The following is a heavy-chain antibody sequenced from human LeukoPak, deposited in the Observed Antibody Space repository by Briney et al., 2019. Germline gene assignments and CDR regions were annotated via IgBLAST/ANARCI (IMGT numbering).Heavy chain of an antibody. V-gene: IGHV3-23*01. D-gene: IGHD1-14*01. Sequence: GGSLRLSCAASGFTFSSYAMTWVRQAPGKGLEWVSSIVGSGAGTFYADSVKGRFTISRDNSKSTMYLQMNSLRADDTAVYYCAKGKAHDNLDWFDPWGQGNLVTLSA. CDR1: GFTFSSYA. CDR2: IVGSGAGT. CDR3: AKGKAHDNLDWFDP. J-gene: IGHJ5*02.